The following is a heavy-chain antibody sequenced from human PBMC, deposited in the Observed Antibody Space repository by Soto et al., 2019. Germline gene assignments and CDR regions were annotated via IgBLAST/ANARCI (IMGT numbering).Heavy chain of an antibody. Sequence: SETLSLTCTVSGGSISSSSYYWGWIRQPPGKGLEWIGSIYYSGSTYYNPSLKSRVTISVDTSKNQFSLKLSSVTAADTAVYYCASTVDWFLSHFDYWGQGTLVTVS. CDR1: GGSISSSSYY. CDR3: ASTVDWFLSHFDY. J-gene: IGHJ4*02. V-gene: IGHV4-39*01. CDR2: IYYSGST. D-gene: IGHD3-9*01.